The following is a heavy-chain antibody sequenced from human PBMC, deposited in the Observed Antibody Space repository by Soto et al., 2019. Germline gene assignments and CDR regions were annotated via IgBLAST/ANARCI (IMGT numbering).Heavy chain of an antibody. Sequence: QVQLQESGPGLVKPSETLSLTCAVSGDSISSYYCMWIRQPPGKGLESIGYLYYGRSANYNPSLTXRIPLSXXTSTNQCSLTLSSMTAADTAVYYCALRSMAVVPEYWGQGTLVTVSS. D-gene: IGHD3-22*01. V-gene: IGHV4-59*01. CDR2: LYYGRSA. CDR3: ALRSMAVVPEY. J-gene: IGHJ4*02. CDR1: GDSISSYY.